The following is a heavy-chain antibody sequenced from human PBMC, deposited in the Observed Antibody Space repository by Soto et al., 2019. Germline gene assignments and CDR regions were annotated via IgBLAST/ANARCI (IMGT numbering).Heavy chain of an antibody. CDR1: GGSISSGGYY. D-gene: IGHD4-4*01. V-gene: IGHV4-31*03. CDR2: IYYSGST. Sequence: QVQLQESGPGLVKPSQTLSLTCTVSGGSISSGGYYWSWIRQHPGKGLEWIGYIYYSGSTYYNPSLKGRVTISVDTSKNQCSLKLSSVTAADTAVYYGARELHRGYYYYYMDVWGKGTTVTVSS. J-gene: IGHJ6*03. CDR3: ARELHRGYYYYYMDV.